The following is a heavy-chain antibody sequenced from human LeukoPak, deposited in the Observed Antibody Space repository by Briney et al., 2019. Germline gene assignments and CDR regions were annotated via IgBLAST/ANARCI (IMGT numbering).Heavy chain of an antibody. CDR2: ISYDGSNK. V-gene: IGHV3-30*03. CDR1: GFTFSSYG. D-gene: IGHD3-22*01. J-gene: IGHJ4*02. Sequence: PGRSMRLSCAASGFTFSSYGMHWVRQAPGKGLEWVAVISYDGSNKYYADSVKGRFTISRDNSKNTLYLQMNSLRAEDTAVYYCAGDDSSIGALYFDYWGQGTLVTVSS. CDR3: AGDDSSIGALYFDY.